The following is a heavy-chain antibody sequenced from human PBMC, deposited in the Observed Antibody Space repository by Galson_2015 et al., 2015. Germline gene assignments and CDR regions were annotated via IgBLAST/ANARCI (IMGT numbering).Heavy chain of an antibody. CDR2: IDWDDDK. CDR1: GFSLSTSGMC. J-gene: IGHJ6*02. V-gene: IGHV2-70*01. CDR3: ARIRGITGTTYYYYYYGMDV. Sequence: PALVKPTQTLTLTCIFSGFSLSTSGMCVSWIRQPPGKALEWLALIDWDDDKYYSTSLKTRLTISKDTSKNQVVLTMTNMDPVDTATYYCARIRGITGTTYYYYYYGMDVWGQGTTVTVSS. D-gene: IGHD1-7*01.